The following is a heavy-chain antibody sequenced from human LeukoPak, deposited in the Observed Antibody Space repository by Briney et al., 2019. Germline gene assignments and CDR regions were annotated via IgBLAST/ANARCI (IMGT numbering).Heavy chain of an antibody. J-gene: IGHJ6*03. CDR2: IIPIFGTA. D-gene: IGHD2-8*01. CDR1: GGTFSSYA. Sequence: GASVKVSCKASGGTFSSYAISWVRQAPGQGLEWMGGIIPIFGTANYAQRFQGRVTITADESTSTAYMELSSLRSEDTAVYYCARGNGGLPHYYYYMDVWGKGTTVTVSS. V-gene: IGHV1-69*13. CDR3: ARGNGGLPHYYYYMDV.